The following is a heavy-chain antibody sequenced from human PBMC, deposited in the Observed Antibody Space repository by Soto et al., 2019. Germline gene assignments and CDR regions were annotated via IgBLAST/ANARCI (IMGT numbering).Heavy chain of an antibody. D-gene: IGHD6-6*01. CDR3: ARGRVAARPYYYYYMDV. CDR2: INHSGST. Sequence: QVQLQQWGAGLLKPSETLSLTCAVYGGSFSGYYWSWIRQPPGKGLEWIGEINHSGSTNYNPSLKSRVTISVDPSKNQFSLKLSSVTAADTAVYYCARGRVAARPYYYYYMDVWGKGTTVTVSS. CDR1: GGSFSGYY. V-gene: IGHV4-34*01. J-gene: IGHJ6*03.